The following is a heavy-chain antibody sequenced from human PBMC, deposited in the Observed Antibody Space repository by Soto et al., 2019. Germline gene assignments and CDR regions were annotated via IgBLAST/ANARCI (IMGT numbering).Heavy chain of an antibody. CDR1: GYTFTSYD. CDR3: ARGYCSFTSCPFDF. J-gene: IGHJ4*02. Sequence: ASVKVSCKASGYTFTSYDINWVRQAPGQGLEWMGWISTYNGNTNYAQQFQGRVTMTTDTSTSTAYMELRSLRSDDTAVYYRARGYCSFTSCPFDFWGQGALVTVSS. D-gene: IGHD2-2*01. V-gene: IGHV1-18*01. CDR2: ISTYNGNT.